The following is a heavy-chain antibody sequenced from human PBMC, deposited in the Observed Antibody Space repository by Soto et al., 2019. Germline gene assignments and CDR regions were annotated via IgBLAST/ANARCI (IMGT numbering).Heavy chain of an antibody. D-gene: IGHD2-8*01. Sequence: NPSETLSLTCTVSGGSISSSSYYWGWIRQPPGKGLEWIGSIYYSGSTYYNPSLKSRVTISVDTSKNQFSLKLSSVTAADTAVYYCARHLLPYCTNGVCSEFDYWGQGTLVTVSS. V-gene: IGHV4-39*01. CDR1: GGSISSSSYY. J-gene: IGHJ4*02. CDR3: ARHLLPYCTNGVCSEFDY. CDR2: IYYSGST.